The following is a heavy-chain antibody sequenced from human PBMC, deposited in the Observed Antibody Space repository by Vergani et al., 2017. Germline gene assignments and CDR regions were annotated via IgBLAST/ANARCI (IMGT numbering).Heavy chain of an antibody. CDR1: GFTFSSYS. Sequence: EVQLVESGGGLVKPGGSLRLSCAASGFTFSSYSMNWVRQAPGKGLEWVSSISSSSSYIYYADSVKGRFTISRDNAKNSLYLQMNSLRAEDTAVYYCASGGPKWELLFDYWGQGTLVTVSS. CDR2: ISSSSSYI. J-gene: IGHJ4*02. D-gene: IGHD1-26*01. V-gene: IGHV3-21*01. CDR3: ASGGPKWELLFDY.